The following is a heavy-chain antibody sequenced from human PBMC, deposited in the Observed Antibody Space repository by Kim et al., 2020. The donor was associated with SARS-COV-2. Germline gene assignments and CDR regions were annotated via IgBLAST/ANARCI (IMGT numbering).Heavy chain of an antibody. CDR1: GFTFSSYG. D-gene: IGHD4-17*01. V-gene: IGHV3-33*01. J-gene: IGHJ4*02. CDR2: IWYDGSNK. CDR3: ARDYGDFYFDY. Sequence: GGSLRLSCAASGFTFSSYGMHWVRQAPGKGLEWVAVIWYDGSNKYYADSVKGRFTISRDNSKNTLYLQMNSLRAEDTAVYYCARDYGDFYFDYWGQGTLVTVSS.